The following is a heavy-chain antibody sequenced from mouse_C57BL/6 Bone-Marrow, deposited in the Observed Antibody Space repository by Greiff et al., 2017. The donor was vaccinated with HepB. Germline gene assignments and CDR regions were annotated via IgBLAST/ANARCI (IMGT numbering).Heavy chain of an antibody. D-gene: IGHD1-1*01. Sequence: EVKVEESGGGLVQPGGSLKLSCAASGFTFSDYYMYWVRQTPEKRLEWVAYISNGGGSTYYPDTVKGRFTISRDNAKNTLYLQMSRLKSEDTAMYYCARPVKDWGQGTSVTVSS. V-gene: IGHV5-12*01. CDR3: ARPVKD. CDR1: GFTFSDYY. J-gene: IGHJ4*01. CDR2: ISNGGGST.